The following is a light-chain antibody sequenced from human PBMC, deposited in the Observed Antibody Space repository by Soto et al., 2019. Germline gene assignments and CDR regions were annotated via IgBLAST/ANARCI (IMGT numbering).Light chain of an antibody. J-gene: IGLJ1*01. CDR3: SSYTAGGTI. Sequence: QSVLTQPPSASGTPGQRVTISCSGSSSNIGSNTVNWYQQLPGKAPKLMISEVSNRPSGVSNRFSGSKSGNTASLTISGLQAEDEADYYCSSYTAGGTIFGTGTKLTVL. CDR1: SSNIGSNT. V-gene: IGLV2-14*01. CDR2: EVS.